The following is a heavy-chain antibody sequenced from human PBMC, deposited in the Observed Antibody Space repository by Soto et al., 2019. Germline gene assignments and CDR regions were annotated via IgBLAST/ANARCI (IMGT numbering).Heavy chain of an antibody. CDR3: ARTSFGYRSGGIDY. D-gene: IGHD6-19*01. J-gene: IGHJ4*02. CDR2: IYYSGST. Sequence: QVQLQESGPGLVKPSQTLSLTCTVSGGSISSGDYYWSWIRQPPGKGLEWIGYIYYSGSTYYNPSLESRITISVDTSKNQFSLKLSSVTAAATAVYYCARTSFGYRSGGIDYWGQGTLVTVSS. CDR1: GGSISSGDYY. V-gene: IGHV4-30-4*01.